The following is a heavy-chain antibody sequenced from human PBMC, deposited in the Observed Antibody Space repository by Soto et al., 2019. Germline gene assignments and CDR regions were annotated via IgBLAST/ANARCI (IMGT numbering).Heavy chain of an antibody. J-gene: IGHJ3*02. Sequence: GFLILCFAAAGFTFSSYWMSWVRQAPGKGLEWVANIKQDGSEKYYVDSVKGRFTISRENAKNSLYLQMNSLRDEDTAVYYCARSASIWGQGTMVTV. CDR1: GFTFSSYW. D-gene: IGHD6-25*01. V-gene: IGHV3-7*03. CDR3: ARSASI. CDR2: IKQDGSEK.